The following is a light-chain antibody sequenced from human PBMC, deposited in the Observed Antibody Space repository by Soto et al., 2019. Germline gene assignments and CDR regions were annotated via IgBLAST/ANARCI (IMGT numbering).Light chain of an antibody. V-gene: IGKV1-12*01. CDR1: QGIASW. CDR3: QQAASFPLT. J-gene: IGKJ5*01. Sequence: DIQMTQSPSSVSASVGAKVTITCRASQGIASWLAWYQLKPGKAPKLLIYSASSLQSGVTSRFSDSVFGTDLNISISSLQPEDFVNYVCQQAASFPLTFGQGTRLEIK. CDR2: SAS.